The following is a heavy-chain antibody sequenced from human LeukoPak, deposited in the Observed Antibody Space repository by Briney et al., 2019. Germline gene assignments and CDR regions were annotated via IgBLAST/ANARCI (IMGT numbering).Heavy chain of an antibody. CDR2: ISSSSSYI. J-gene: IGHJ3*02. Sequence: GGSLRLSCAASGFTFSSYSMNWVRQAPGKGLEWVSSISSSSSYIYYADSVKGRFTISRDNSKNTLYLQMNSLRAEDTAVYYCAKDLSSAAAAPDAFDIWGQGTMVTVSS. CDR1: GFTFSSYS. CDR3: AKDLSSAAAAPDAFDI. D-gene: IGHD6-13*01. V-gene: IGHV3-21*04.